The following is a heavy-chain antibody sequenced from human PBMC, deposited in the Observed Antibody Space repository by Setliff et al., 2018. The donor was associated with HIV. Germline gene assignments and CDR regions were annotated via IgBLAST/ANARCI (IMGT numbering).Heavy chain of an antibody. D-gene: IGHD6-19*01. V-gene: IGHV1-2*02. J-gene: IGHJ4*02. Sequence: ASVKVSCKASGYTFTGYYMHWVRQAPGQGLEWMGWINPNSGGTNYAQKFQGRVTMTRDTSTNTAYMELRSLLSDDSAIYYCVRDYPYAVAESRFGYWGQGTLVTVSS. CDR1: GYTFTGYY. CDR2: INPNSGGT. CDR3: VRDYPYAVAESRFGY.